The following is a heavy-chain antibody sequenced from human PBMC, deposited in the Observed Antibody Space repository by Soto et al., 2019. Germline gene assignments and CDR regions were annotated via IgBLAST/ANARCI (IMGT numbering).Heavy chain of an antibody. CDR3: ERRSHIVVAPT. V-gene: IGHV4-39*02. D-gene: IGHD2-21*01. CDR1: GASFSDANYY. J-gene: IGHJ4*02. Sequence: SETLSLTCIVSGASFSDANYYWVWIRQPPGEGLEWIGSFYYDGRTYYNASLKSRVTISVDTSKDHFSLMLTSVTAADTAVYYCERRSHIVVAPTWGQGTLVTVSS. CDR2: FYYDGRT.